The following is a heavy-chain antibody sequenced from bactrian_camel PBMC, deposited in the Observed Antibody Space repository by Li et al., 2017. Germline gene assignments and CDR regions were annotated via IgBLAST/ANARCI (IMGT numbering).Heavy chain of an antibody. CDR2: YDSDGST. D-gene: IGHD5*01. V-gene: IGHV3S53*01. CDR1: GYTISTHC. J-gene: IGHJ4*01. CDR3: AAGQGVGWCTQDESQYPY. Sequence: HVQLVESGGGSVQAGGSLTLSCAASGYTISTHCMGWFRQAPGKEREGVATYDSDGSTSYADSVEGRFTISKDNAKRTLYLQMNDLQPEDTAMYYCAAGQGVGWCTQDESQYPYWGQGTQVTVS.